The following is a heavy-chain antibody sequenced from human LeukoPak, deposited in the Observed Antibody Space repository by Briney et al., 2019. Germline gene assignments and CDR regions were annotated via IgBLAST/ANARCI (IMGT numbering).Heavy chain of an antibody. CDR1: GASISSGSNY. D-gene: IGHD3-10*01. V-gene: IGHV4-39*07. CDR3: ARSDGYGLVDI. CDR2: IYSSGST. Sequence: SETLSLTCTVSGASISSGSNYWGWIRQPPGKTLEWIGSIYSSGSTYYNSSLQSRVIIIIDTPKKHFSLTLSSVTAADTVVYYCARSDGYGLVDIWGQGTMVTVSS. J-gene: IGHJ3*02.